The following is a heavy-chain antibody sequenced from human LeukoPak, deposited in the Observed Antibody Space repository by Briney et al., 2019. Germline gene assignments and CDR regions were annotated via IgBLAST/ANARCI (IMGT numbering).Heavy chain of an antibody. CDR1: GGSISSYY. J-gene: IGHJ6*03. V-gene: IGHV4-4*07. CDR2: IYTSGST. D-gene: IGHD2-2*01. CDR3: ARLRGEYCSSTSCYDEGYYYYMDV. Sequence: SETLSLTCTVSGGSISSYYWSWIRQPAGKGLEWIGRIYTSGSTNYNPSLKSRVTMSVDTSKNQFSLKLSFVTAADTAVYYCARLRGEYCSSTSCYDEGYYYYMDVWGKGTTVTVSS.